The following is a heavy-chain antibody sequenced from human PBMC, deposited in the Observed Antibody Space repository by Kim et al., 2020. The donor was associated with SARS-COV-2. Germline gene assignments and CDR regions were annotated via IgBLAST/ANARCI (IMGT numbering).Heavy chain of an antibody. CDR3: TTDYGDYAFDY. CDR2: T. V-gene: IGHV3-15*01. Sequence: TDYAAPVIGRFTISRDDSKNTLYLQMNSLKTEDTAVYYCTTDYGDYAFDYWGQGTLVTVSS. J-gene: IGHJ4*02. D-gene: IGHD4-17*01.